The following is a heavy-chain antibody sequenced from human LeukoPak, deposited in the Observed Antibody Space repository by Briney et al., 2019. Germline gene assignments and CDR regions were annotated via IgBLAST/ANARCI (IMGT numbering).Heavy chain of an antibody. CDR1: GFTFSSYA. CDR3: AKEGAAVTSIAVADTTTSFQH. CDR2: ICCGGGNT. D-gene: IGHD6-19*01. J-gene: IGHJ1*01. Sequence: GGSLRLSCAASGFTFSSYAMSWVRQAPGKGLEWVSAICCGGGNTYYADSVKGRFTISRDNSKNTLYLQMNSLRAEDTAVYYCAKEGAAVTSIAVADTTTSFQHWGQGTLVTVSS. V-gene: IGHV3-23*01.